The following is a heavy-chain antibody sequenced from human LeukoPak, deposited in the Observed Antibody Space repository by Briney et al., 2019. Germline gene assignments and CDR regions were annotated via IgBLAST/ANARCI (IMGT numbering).Heavy chain of an antibody. J-gene: IGHJ6*02. CDR3: ARDSRAVAGSYYYGMDV. CDR2: ISAYNGNT. Sequence: ASVKVSCKASGYTFTSYGISWVRQAPGQGLEWMGWISAYNGNTNYAQKLQGRVTMTTGTSTSTAYMELRSLRSDDTAVYYCARDSRAVAGSYYYGMDVWGQGTTVTVSS. D-gene: IGHD6-19*01. V-gene: IGHV1-18*01. CDR1: GYTFTSYG.